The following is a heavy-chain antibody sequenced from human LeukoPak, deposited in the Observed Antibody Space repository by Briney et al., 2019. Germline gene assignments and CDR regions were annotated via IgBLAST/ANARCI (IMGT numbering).Heavy chain of an antibody. D-gene: IGHD6-13*01. CDR2: IKSETDGGTT. J-gene: IGHJ4*02. V-gene: IGHV3-15*01. CDR1: EFTFSSSY. Sequence: GGSLRLSCAASEFTFSSSYMRWVHQAPGKGLEWVGHIKSETDGGTTDYAAPVRGRFTISRDASKNIVYLQMDSLKPEDTGLYYCTVGHYSSLWGQGTLVTVSS. CDR3: TVGHYSSL.